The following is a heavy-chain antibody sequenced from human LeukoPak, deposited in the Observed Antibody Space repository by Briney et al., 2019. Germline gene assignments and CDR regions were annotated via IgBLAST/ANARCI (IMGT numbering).Heavy chain of an antibody. Sequence: GGSLRLSCAASGFTFSSYSMNWVRQAPGKGLEWVSSISSSSSYIYYADSVKGRFTISRDNAKNSLYLQMNSLRAEDTAVYYCARDYYGSGSYPKYNWLDPWGQGTLVTVSS. CDR3: ARDYYGSGSYPKYNWLDP. CDR2: ISSSSSYI. CDR1: GFTFSSYS. D-gene: IGHD3-10*01. J-gene: IGHJ5*02. V-gene: IGHV3-21*04.